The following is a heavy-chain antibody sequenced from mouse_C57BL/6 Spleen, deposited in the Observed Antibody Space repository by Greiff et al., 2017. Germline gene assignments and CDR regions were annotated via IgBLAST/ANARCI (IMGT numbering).Heavy chain of an antibody. CDR2: IRNKANGYTT. J-gene: IGHJ4*01. D-gene: IGHD2-5*01. CDR3: ASFYSNYYYAMDY. CDR1: GFTFTDYY. V-gene: IGHV7-3*01. Sequence: EVKLMESGGGLVQPGGSLSLSCAASGFTFTDYYMSWVRQPPGKALEWLGFIRNKANGYTTEYSASVKGRFTISRDNSQSILYLQMNALRAEDSATYYCASFYSNYYYAMDYWGQGTSVTVSS.